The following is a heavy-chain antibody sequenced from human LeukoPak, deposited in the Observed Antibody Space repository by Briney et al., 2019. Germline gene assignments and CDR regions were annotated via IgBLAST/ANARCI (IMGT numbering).Heavy chain of an antibody. D-gene: IGHD3-10*01. CDR1: GYTFTSYG. CDR2: IIPIFGTA. J-gene: IGHJ3*02. V-gene: IGHV1-69*13. CDR3: ARDQPRNYYGSGSYCFDI. Sequence: GASVKVSCKASGYTFTSYGISWVRQAPGQGLEWMGGIIPIFGTANYAQKFQGRVTITADESTSTAYMELSSLRSEDTAVYYCARDQPRNYYGSGSYCFDIWGQGTMVTVSS.